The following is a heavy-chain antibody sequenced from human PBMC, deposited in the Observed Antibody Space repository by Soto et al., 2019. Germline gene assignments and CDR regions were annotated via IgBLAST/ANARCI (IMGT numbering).Heavy chain of an antibody. CDR2: ITDSGGST. D-gene: IGHD1-1*01. CDR3: AKLYWNPRYFDY. Sequence: GSLRLSCAASGFTFTNVAMTWVRQAPGKGLVWVSTITDSGGSTDYADSVKGRFTISRDNSKSTLYLQMNNLRADDTAVYYCAKLYWNPRYFDYWGQGARVTVSS. V-gene: IGHV3-23*01. J-gene: IGHJ4*02. CDR1: GFTFTNVA.